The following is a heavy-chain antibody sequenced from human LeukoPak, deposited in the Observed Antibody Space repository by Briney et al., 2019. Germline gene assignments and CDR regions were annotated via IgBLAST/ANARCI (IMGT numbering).Heavy chain of an antibody. Sequence: PGGSLRLSCVASGFTFNSYWMHWVRQAPGKGLVWVARIDSDGRSTNYADSVKGRFAISRDNAQNTLFLQMTSLRAEDTAVYYCAESNWFDPWGQGTLVTVSS. CDR2: IDSDGRST. J-gene: IGHJ5*02. CDR1: GFTFNSYW. CDR3: AESNWFDP. V-gene: IGHV3-74*01.